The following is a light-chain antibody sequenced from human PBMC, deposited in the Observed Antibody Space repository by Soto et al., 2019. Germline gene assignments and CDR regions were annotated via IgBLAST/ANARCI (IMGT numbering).Light chain of an antibody. CDR2: DAS. V-gene: IGKV3-11*01. Sequence: EIVLTQSPDTLSLSPGERATLSCRASQSVSVHLAWYQQKPGQAPRLLIYDASKRATGIPARFSGSGFESDHTLTIISLEPEEFAFYHSQQRCKWRTFGQGTKVDIK. CDR1: QSVSVH. J-gene: IGKJ1*01. CDR3: QQRCKWRT.